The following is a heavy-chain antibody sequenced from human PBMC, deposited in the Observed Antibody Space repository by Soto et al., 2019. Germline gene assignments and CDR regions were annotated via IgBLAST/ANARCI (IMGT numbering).Heavy chain of an antibody. CDR2: ITASSRTV. J-gene: IGHJ6*04. V-gene: IGHV3-48*01. CDR3: ARARLWGHLDV. D-gene: IGHD3-16*01. CDR1: GFTFSGHS. Sequence: GGSLRLSCLASGFTFSGHSMVWVRQAPGKGLEWLSYITASSRTVSYTESAKGRFSISRDNAKNSLFLRVDSLRAEDTAVYYCARARLWGHLDVWGKGTTLTVSS.